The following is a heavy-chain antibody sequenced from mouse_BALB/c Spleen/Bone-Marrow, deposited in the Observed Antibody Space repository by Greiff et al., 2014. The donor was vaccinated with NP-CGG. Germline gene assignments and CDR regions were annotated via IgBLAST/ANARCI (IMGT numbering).Heavy chain of an antibody. V-gene: IGHV1S81*02. D-gene: IGHD1-1*01. J-gene: IGHJ2*01. Sequence: VQLQESGAELVKPGASVKLSCKASGYTFTSYWMHWVKQRPGQGLEWIGEINPSNGRTNYNEKFKSKATLTVDKSSSTAYMQLSSLTSEDSAVYYCARRTTTVVATDYWGQGTTPTVSS. CDR3: ARRTTTVVATDY. CDR2: INPSNGRT. CDR1: GYTFTSYW.